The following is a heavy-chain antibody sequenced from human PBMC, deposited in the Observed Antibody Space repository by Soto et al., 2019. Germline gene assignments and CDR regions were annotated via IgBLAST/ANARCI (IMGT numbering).Heavy chain of an antibody. J-gene: IGHJ6*02. CDR2: IYHSGST. CDR1: GYSISSGYY. D-gene: IGHD3-10*01. CDR3: ARALRRPRGSGSFDYYYYGMDV. Sequence: SETLSLTCAVSGYSISSGYYWGWLRQPPGKGLEWIGSIYHSGSTYYNPSLKSRVTISVDRSKNQFSLKLSSVTAADTAVYYCARALRRPRGSGSFDYYYYGMDVWGQGTTVTV. V-gene: IGHV4-38-2*01.